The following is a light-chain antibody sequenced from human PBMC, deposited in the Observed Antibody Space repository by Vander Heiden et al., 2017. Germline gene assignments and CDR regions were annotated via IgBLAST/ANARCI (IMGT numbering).Light chain of an antibody. CDR3: HEYDSTPHT. V-gene: IGKV4-1*01. CDR1: QSVLFTSNNKNY. J-gene: IGKJ2*01. CDR2: WAS. Sequence: DLVMTQSPDSLAVSLGERATINCKSSQSVLFTSNNKNYLASYQQTPGQPPKLLIDWASTRQSGVPDPLTRSRSETDFTLTISILQAEDVTVYYCHEYDSTPHTFGQGTKLEIK.